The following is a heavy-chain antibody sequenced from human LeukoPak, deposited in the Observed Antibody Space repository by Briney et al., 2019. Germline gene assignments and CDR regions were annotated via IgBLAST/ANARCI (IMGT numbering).Heavy chain of an antibody. CDR1: GFTFHTYG. Sequence: GGSLRLSCAASGFTFHTYGMTWVRQAPGKGLEWLSYINPRPSHTYYAYSVRGRFVNSRDDAKSPLYLQMSSLRAEDTAVYYCARDYVTMALDHGGLGTLVTVSS. V-gene: IGHV3-21*06. CDR3: ARDYVTMALDH. J-gene: IGHJ4*02. CDR2: INPRPSHT. D-gene: IGHD3-10*02.